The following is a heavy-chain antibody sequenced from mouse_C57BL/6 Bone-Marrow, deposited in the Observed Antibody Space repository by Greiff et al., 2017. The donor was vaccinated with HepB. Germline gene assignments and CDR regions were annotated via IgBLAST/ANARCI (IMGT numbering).Heavy chain of an antibody. V-gene: IGHV1-82*01. J-gene: IGHJ3*01. Sequence: QVQLKESGPELVKPGASVKISCKASGYAFSSSWMNWVKQRPGKGFEWIGRIYPGDGDTNYNGKFKGKATLTADKSSSTAYMQLSSLTSEDSAVYFCAREGLRGFAYWGQGTLVTVSA. CDR1: GYAFSSSW. CDR2: IYPGDGDT. CDR3: AREGLRGFAY. D-gene: IGHD2-4*01.